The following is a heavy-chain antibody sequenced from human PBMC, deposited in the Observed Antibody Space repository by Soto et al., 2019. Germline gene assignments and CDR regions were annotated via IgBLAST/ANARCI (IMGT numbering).Heavy chain of an antibody. CDR1: GFTFSSYA. CDR3: EKLGDAVSGYFDF. J-gene: IGHJ5*01. CDR2: VSFDGSHK. Sequence: QVQLVQSGGGVVQPGGSLRLSCAASGFTFSSYAIHWVRQAPGKGLEWVADVSFDGSHKTYAVPVRGRFTISRDNSKKTVYLQMNSLRAEDTALYYCEKLGDAVSGYFDFWGQGTQVAVSS. V-gene: IGHV3-30*18. D-gene: IGHD3-3*01.